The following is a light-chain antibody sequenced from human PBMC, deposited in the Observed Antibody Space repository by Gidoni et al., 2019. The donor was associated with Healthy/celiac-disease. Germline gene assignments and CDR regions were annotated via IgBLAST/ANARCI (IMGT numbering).Light chain of an antibody. CDR2: SNN. CDR3: AAWDDSLNVYV. Sequence: QSVLTQPPSESGTPGQRVTISCSVSSSNIGSNTVNWYQQLPGMSPKLLIYSNNQRPSGVPDRFSGSKSGTSASLAISGLQSEDEAVYYCAAWDDSLNVYVFGTGTKVTVL. CDR1: SSNIGSNT. V-gene: IGLV1-44*01. J-gene: IGLJ1*01.